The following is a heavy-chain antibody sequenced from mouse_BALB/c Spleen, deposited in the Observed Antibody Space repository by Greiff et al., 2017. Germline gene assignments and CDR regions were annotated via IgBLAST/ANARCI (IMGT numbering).Heavy chain of an antibody. J-gene: IGHJ4*01. CDR1: GFAFSSYD. CDR2: ISSGGGST. D-gene: IGHD2-4*01. V-gene: IGHV5-12-1*01. Sequence: EVNVVESGGGLVKPGGSLKLSCAASGFAFSSYDMSWVRQTPEKRLEWVAYISSGGGSTYYPDTVKGRFTISRDNAKNTLYLQMSSLKSEDTAMYYCARQGSTMITTDYAMDYWGQGTSVTVSS. CDR3: ARQGSTMITTDYAMDY.